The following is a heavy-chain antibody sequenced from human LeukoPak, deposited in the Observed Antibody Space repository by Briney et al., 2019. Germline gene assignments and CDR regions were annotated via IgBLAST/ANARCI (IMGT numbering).Heavy chain of an antibody. CDR2: LNPNNGGT. CDR3: ARGAEYGSFAY. V-gene: IGHV1-2*02. Sequence: ASVKVSCKASGYTFSGYLMHWVRQAPGQGLEWMGWLNPNNGGTNYAQRFQGRVTMTRDTSISTAYMELSRLTSDDTAVYFCARGAEYGSFAYWGQGTLVTVSS. D-gene: IGHD2-2*01. CDR1: GYTFSGYL. J-gene: IGHJ4*02.